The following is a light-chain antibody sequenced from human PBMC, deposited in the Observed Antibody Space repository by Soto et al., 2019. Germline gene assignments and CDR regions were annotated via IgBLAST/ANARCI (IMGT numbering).Light chain of an antibody. V-gene: IGLV2-23*01. CDR1: NSDVGTHNL. CDR3: CSYALL. Sequence: QSLLTQPASLYGSPGHSITICCAGTNSDVGTHNLVSLYQQLPGKAPKLIIYEGTKRPSGVSNRFSGSKTGNTASLTISGLQAEDEADYYCCSYALLFGTGTKVTVL. CDR2: EGT. J-gene: IGLJ1*01.